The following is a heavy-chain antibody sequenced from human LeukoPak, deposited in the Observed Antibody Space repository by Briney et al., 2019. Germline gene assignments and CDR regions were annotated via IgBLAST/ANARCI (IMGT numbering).Heavy chain of an antibody. Sequence: GGSLRLACTASGFTFSNSGMHWVRQAPGKGLEWVAFIRYDGSNEFYVDSVKGRFTISRDNSMNTLNLQMSSLRPEDTAVYYCARSVAGITWFDPWDQGTLVTVSS. CDR3: ARSVAGITWFDP. CDR1: GFTFSNSG. V-gene: IGHV3-30*02. CDR2: IRYDGSNE. J-gene: IGHJ5*02. D-gene: IGHD6-19*01.